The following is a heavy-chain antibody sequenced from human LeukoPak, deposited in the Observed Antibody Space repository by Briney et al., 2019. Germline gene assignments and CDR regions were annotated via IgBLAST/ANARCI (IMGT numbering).Heavy chain of an antibody. Sequence: SVKVSCKASGFTFTSSAVQWVRQARGQRLEWIGWIVVGSGNTNYAQKFQERVTTTRDMSTSTAYMELSSLRSEDTAVYYCAADVGFSSSWYDYWGQGTLVTVSS. D-gene: IGHD6-13*01. V-gene: IGHV1-58*01. CDR1: GFTFTSSA. CDR3: AADVGFSSSWYDY. J-gene: IGHJ4*02. CDR2: IVVGSGNT.